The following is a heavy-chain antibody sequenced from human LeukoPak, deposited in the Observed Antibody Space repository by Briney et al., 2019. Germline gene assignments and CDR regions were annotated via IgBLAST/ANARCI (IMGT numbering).Heavy chain of an antibody. CDR2: INPSGGST. CDR1: GYTFTSYY. D-gene: IGHD4-17*01. J-gene: IGHJ4*02. Sequence: ASVRVSCKASGYTFTSYYMHWVRQAPGQGLEWMGIINPSGGSTSYAQKFQGRVTMTRDMSTSTVYMELSSLRSEDTAVYYCARHILYGDYLDYWGQGTLVTVSS. CDR3: ARHILYGDYLDY. V-gene: IGHV1-46*01.